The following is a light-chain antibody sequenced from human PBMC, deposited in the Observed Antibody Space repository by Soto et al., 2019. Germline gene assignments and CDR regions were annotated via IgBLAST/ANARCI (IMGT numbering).Light chain of an antibody. Sequence: QSALTQPASVSGSPGQSTTISCTGTNSDVGRYNLVSWYQQHPGKAPKLMIYEGSKRPSGVSTRFSGSKSGNTASLAISGLQAEDEADYYCCSYASSSIYVFGTGTKLTVL. J-gene: IGLJ1*01. CDR1: NSDVGRYNL. CDR3: CSYASSSIYV. CDR2: EGS. V-gene: IGLV2-23*01.